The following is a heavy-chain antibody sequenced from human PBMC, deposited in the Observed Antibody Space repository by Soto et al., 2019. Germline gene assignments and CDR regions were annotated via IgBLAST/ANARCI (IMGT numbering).Heavy chain of an antibody. D-gene: IGHD4-17*01. CDR3: ARSYGEIDP. CDR2: IYYSGST. V-gene: IGHV4-59*01. CDR1: GGSISSYY. J-gene: IGHJ5*02. Sequence: SETLSLTCTVSGGSISSYYWSWIRQPPGKGLEWIGYIYYSGSTNYNPSLKSRVTISVDTSKNQFSLKLRSVTAADTAVYYCARSYGEIDPWGHGTLVTVSS.